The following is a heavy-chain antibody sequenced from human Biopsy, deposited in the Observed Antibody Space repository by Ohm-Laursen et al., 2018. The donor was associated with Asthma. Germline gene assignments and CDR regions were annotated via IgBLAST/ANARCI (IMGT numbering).Heavy chain of an antibody. J-gene: IGHJ4*02. Sequence: SQTLSLTCAVSGASINSGGYSWTWIRQSPGVGLEWIGYIYRNGNTYYNPTLKNRVTISIDRSKNQFSLRLRSVTAADTAVYYCARGWNCGGDCYSLDSWGQGTLVTVSS. CDR3: ARGWNCGGDCYSLDS. D-gene: IGHD2-21*02. CDR2: IYRNGNT. V-gene: IGHV4-30-2*06. CDR1: GASINSGGYS.